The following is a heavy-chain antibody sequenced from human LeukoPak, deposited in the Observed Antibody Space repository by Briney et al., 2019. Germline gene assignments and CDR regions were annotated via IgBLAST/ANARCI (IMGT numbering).Heavy chain of an antibody. J-gene: IGHJ6*02. V-gene: IGHV4-39*01. CDR2: VYYSGYT. CDR3: ARSPNVVARDYYYGMDV. D-gene: IGHD2-15*01. CDR1: GGSISNSSYY. Sequence: SETLSLTCTVSGGSISNSSYYWGWIRQPPGKGLEWIGSVYYSGYTYYNPSLKSRVTISVDTSKSQFSLKLSSVTAADTAVYYCARSPNVVARDYYYGMDVWGQGTTVTVSS.